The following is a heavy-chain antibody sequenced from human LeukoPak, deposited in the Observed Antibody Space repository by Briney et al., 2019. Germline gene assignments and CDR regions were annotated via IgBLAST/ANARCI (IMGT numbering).Heavy chain of an antibody. CDR2: IKQDGSET. V-gene: IGHV3-7*01. Sequence: QTGGSLRLSCAASGFTFSSYWMNWVRQAPGKGLEWVADIKQDGSETYYVDSVKGRFTVSRDNAKNSLYLQMNSLRVEDTAVYYCARGQDTWGQGTLVTVSS. CDR3: ARGQDT. CDR1: GFTFSSYW. J-gene: IGHJ4*02.